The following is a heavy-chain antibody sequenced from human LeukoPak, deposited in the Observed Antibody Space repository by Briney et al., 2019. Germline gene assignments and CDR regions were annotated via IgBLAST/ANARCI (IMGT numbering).Heavy chain of an antibody. V-gene: IGHV3-20*01. D-gene: IGHD2-15*01. CDR1: GFTFDDYG. CDR3: ARDLGGPDAFDI. CDR2: INWNGGST. J-gene: IGHJ3*02. Sequence: GGSLRLSCAASGFTFDDYGMSWVRQAPGKGLEWVSGINWNGGSTGYADSVKGRFTISRDNAKNSLYLQMNSLRAEDTALYHCARDLGGPDAFDIWGQGTMVTVSS.